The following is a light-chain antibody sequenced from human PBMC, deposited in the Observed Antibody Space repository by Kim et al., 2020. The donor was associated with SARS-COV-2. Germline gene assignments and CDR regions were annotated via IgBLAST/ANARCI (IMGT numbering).Light chain of an antibody. CDR3: QQYKSYPLT. Sequence: DIQMTQSPSTLSASVGDRVTITCRASQSISSWLAWYQQKPGNAPKFLIYKASTLESGVPARFSGSGSGTEFTLTISSLQPEDFATYYCQQYKSYPLTFGGGTKLEI. V-gene: IGKV1-5*03. CDR1: QSISSW. CDR2: KAS. J-gene: IGKJ4*01.